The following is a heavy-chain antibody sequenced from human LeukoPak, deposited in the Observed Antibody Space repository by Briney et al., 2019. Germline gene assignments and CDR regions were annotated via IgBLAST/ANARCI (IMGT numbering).Heavy chain of an antibody. J-gene: IGHJ5*02. CDR3: ARAHNPIDDYPEGVFWFDP. CDR2: IYYSGST. Sequence: SETLSLTCTVSGGSISSYYWSWIRQPPGKGLEWIGYIYYSGSTNYNPSLKSRVTISVDTSKIQFSLKLSSVTAADTAVYYCARAHNPIDDYPEGVFWFDPWGQGTLVTVSS. V-gene: IGHV4-59*01. CDR1: GGSISSYY. D-gene: IGHD4-11*01.